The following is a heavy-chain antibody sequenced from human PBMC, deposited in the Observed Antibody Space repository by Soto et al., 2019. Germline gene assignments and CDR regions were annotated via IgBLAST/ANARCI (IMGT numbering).Heavy chain of an antibody. V-gene: IGHV4-59*01. CDR2: IFYSGST. J-gene: IGHJ4*02. Sequence: PSETLSLTCSVSGGSISSYYWSWIRQPPGKGLEWIGYIFYSGSTNYSPSLKSRVTISIDTSKNQFSLKLRSVTAADTAIYYCASGERNFDDWGQGTLVTVSS. CDR3: ASGERNFDD. D-gene: IGHD3-10*01. CDR1: GGSISSYY.